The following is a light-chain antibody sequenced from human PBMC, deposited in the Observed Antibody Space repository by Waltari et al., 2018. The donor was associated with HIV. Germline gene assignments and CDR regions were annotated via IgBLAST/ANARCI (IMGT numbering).Light chain of an antibody. CDR1: SDHIWGYNL. Sequence: QSALTPPASVSGPPGQSITIPCTGTSDHIWGYNLVSWYQHHPGKAPRLISFDVDKRPSGISDRFSGSKSGYTASLTISGLRTEDEADYFCCSKSTIYFGVLFGGGTTLTVL. V-gene: IGLV2-23*02. CDR3: CSKSTIYFGVL. J-gene: IGLJ2*01. CDR2: DVD.